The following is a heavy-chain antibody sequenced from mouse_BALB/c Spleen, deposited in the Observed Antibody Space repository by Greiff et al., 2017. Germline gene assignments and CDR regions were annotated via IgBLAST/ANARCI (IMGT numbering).Heavy chain of an antibody. V-gene: IGHV3-6*02. Sequence: EVKLQESGPGLVKPSQSLSLTCSVTGYSITSGYYWNWIRQFPGNKLEWMGYISYDGSNNYNPSLKNRISITRDTSKNQFFLKLNSVTTEDTATYYCARRGGSSYGAMDYWGQGTSVTVSS. D-gene: IGHD1-1*01. CDR3: ARRGGSSYGAMDY. CDR1: GYSITSGYY. CDR2: ISYDGSN. J-gene: IGHJ4*01.